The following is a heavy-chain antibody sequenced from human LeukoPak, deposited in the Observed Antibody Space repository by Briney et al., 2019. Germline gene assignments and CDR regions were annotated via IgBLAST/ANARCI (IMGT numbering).Heavy chain of an antibody. CDR1: GGSFSGYY. D-gene: IGHD3-10*01. CDR2: INHSGST. J-gene: IGHJ3*02. Sequence: SETLSLTCAVYGGSFSGYYWSWIRQPPGKGLEWIGEINHSGSTNYNPSLKSRVTTSVDTSKNQFSLKLSSVTAADTAVYYCARAPIYYGSGSYKKGVAFDIWGQGTMVTVSS. V-gene: IGHV4-34*01. CDR3: ARAPIYYGSGSYKKGVAFDI.